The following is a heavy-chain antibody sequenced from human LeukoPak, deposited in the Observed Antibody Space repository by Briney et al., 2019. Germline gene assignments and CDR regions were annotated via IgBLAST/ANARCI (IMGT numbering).Heavy chain of an antibody. Sequence: GGSLRLSCAASGFTFSDYYMSWIRQAPGKGLEWVGRIKRKTDGGTTDYAAPVKGRFTISRDDSKNTLYLQMNSLKTEDTAVYYCTTGNWGPYWGQGTLVTVSS. D-gene: IGHD7-27*01. V-gene: IGHV3-15*01. CDR2: IKRKTDGGTT. CDR1: GFTFSDYY. J-gene: IGHJ4*02. CDR3: TTGNWGPY.